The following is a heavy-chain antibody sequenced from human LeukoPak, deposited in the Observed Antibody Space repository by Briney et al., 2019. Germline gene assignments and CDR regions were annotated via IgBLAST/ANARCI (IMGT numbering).Heavy chain of an antibody. CDR3: ARARAVAGPLYYYYYMDV. CDR1: GFTFSSYA. V-gene: IGHV3-23*01. D-gene: IGHD6-19*01. Sequence: GGSLRLSCAASGFTFSSYAMSWVRQAPGKGLECISGFSGSGGSTYYADSVKGRFTISRDNSKNTLYLQMNSLRAEDTAVYYCARARAVAGPLYYYYYMDVWGKGTTVTISS. CDR2: FSGSGGST. J-gene: IGHJ6*03.